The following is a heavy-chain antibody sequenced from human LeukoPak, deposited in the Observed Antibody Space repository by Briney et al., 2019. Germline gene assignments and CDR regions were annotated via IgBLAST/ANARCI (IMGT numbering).Heavy chain of an antibody. V-gene: IGHV1-46*01. CDR1: GYTFTSYY. CDR3: ASGEYCSSTSCSPRIDAFDI. CDR2: INLSGGST. J-gene: IGHJ3*02. Sequence: ASVKVSCKASGYTFTSYYMHWVRQAPGQGREWMGIINLSGGSTSYAQKFQGRVTMTRDTSTSTVYMELSSLRSEDTAVYYCASGEYCSSTSCSPRIDAFDIWGQGTMVTVSS. D-gene: IGHD2-2*01.